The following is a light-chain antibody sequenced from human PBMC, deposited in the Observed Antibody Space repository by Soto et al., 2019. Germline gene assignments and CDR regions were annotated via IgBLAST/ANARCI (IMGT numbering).Light chain of an antibody. Sequence: EIVLTQSPGTLSLSPGERATLSCRASLSVSSNFVAWYQQKPGQAPRLLISGAFNRATGVPDRFSGGGSRTDFTLTISRLEAEDFAVYYCQQYGSAPRTFGQGTKVDI. J-gene: IGKJ1*01. CDR2: GAF. CDR3: QQYGSAPRT. V-gene: IGKV3-20*01. CDR1: LSVSSNF.